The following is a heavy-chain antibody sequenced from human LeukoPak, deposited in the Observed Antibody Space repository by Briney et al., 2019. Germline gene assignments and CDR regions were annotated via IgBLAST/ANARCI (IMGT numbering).Heavy chain of an antibody. Sequence: SETLSLTCTVSGGSLSSGSYNWSWIWQPPGKGLEWIGRIYTSGSTHYNPSLKSRVTISVDTSKNQFSLKLSSVTAAHTAVYYCARDTMIGLDYWGQGTLVTVS. CDR1: GGSLSSGSYN. CDR3: ARDTMIGLDY. CDR2: IYTSGST. V-gene: IGHV4-61*02. J-gene: IGHJ4*02. D-gene: IGHD3-22*01.